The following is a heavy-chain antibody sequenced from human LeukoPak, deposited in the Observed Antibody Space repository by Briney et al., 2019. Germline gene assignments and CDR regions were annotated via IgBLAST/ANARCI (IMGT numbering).Heavy chain of an antibody. CDR1: GGSISSYY. J-gene: IGHJ4*02. CDR3: ARENSGSYREFDY. D-gene: IGHD1-26*01. CDR2: IYTSGST. Sequence: SETLSLTCTVSGGSISSYYWSWIRQPAGKGLEWIGRIYTSGSTNYNASLKRRVSMSVDTCKNQFSLKLSSVTAADTAVFYCARENSGSYREFDYWGQGTLVTVSS. V-gene: IGHV4-4*07.